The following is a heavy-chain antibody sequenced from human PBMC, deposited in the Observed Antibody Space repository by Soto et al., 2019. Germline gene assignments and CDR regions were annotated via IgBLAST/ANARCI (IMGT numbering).Heavy chain of an antibody. J-gene: IGHJ4*02. CDR2: IWYDGSNK. CDR1: GFTFSSYG. CDR3: ARESIHFDTRGTLRNFDY. D-gene: IGHD3-22*01. Sequence: QVQLVESGGGVVQPGRSLRLSCAASGFTFSSYGMHWVRQAPGKGLEWVAVIWYDGSNKYYADSVKGRFTISRDNSKNTLYLQMNSLRAEDTAVYYCARESIHFDTRGTLRNFDYWGQGTLVTVSS. V-gene: IGHV3-33*01.